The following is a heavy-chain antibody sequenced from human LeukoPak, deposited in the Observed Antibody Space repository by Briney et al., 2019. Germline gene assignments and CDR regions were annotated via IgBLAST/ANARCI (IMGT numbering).Heavy chain of an antibody. V-gene: IGHV4-34*01. CDR3: ARVFRTDIVVVVAATYYFDY. D-gene: IGHD2-15*01. J-gene: IGHJ4*02. CDR1: GGSYSGYY. CDR2: INHSGST. Sequence: SETLSLTCAVYGGSYSGYYWSWIRQPPGKGLDWIGEINHSGSTNYNPSLKSRVTISVDTSKNQFPLKLSSVTAADTAVYYCARVFRTDIVVVVAATYYFDYWGQGTLVTVSS.